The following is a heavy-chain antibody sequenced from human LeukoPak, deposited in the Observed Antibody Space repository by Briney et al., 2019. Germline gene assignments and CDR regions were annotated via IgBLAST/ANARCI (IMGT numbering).Heavy chain of an antibody. CDR1: GGSISSYY. D-gene: IGHD2-21*02. V-gene: IGHV4-59*12. J-gene: IGHJ4*02. Sequence: SETLSLTCTVSGGSISSYYWSWIRQPPGKGLEWIGYIYYSGSTNYNPSLKSRVTISVDTSKNQFSLKLSSVTAADTAVYYCARIGGLSAIGIWGQGTLVTVSS. CDR3: ARIGGLSAIGI. CDR2: IYYSGST.